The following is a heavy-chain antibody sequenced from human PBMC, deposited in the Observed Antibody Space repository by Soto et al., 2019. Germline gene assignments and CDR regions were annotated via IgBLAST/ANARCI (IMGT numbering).Heavy chain of an antibody. J-gene: IGHJ4*02. Sequence: QVQLVQSGAEVKRPGSSVKVSCKASGGTFSSYPISWVRQAPGQGLEWMGGTKGKLGTGNYAQKFRGRLTSTTDISKTTAYMERSSLTSEDTAVYYCARRDSHGYFRYFDNWGQGTLVTVSS. D-gene: IGHD4-17*01. V-gene: IGHV1-69*06. CDR2: TKGKLGTG. CDR3: ARRDSHGYFRYFDN. CDR1: GGTFSSYP.